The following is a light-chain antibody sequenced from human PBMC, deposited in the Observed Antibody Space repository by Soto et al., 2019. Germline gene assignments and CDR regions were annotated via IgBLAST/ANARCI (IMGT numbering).Light chain of an antibody. CDR2: AAS. Sequence: IHLTQSPSSLSGSVVDRVTLTVRASQGINNFLAWYQQRPGKAPKLLIYAASTLQSGVPSRFSGSGSGTDFTLTISSLQTEDFATYFCQHMNTYPSFGGGTKVDIK. J-gene: IGKJ4*01. CDR1: QGINNF. CDR3: QHMNTYPS. V-gene: IGKV1-9*01.